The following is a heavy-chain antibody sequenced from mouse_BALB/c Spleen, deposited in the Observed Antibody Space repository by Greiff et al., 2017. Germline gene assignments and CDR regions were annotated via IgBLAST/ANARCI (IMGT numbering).Heavy chain of an antibody. Sequence: VQLQQSGTVLARPGASVKMSCKASGYTFTSYWMHWVKQRPGQGLESIGAIYPGNSDTSYNQKFKGKAKLTAVTSTSTAYMELSSLTNEDSAVYYCTRVYYGNYDYAMDYWGQGTSVTVSS. CDR1: GYTFTSYW. V-gene: IGHV1-5*01. CDR2: IYPGNSDT. CDR3: TRVYYGNYDYAMDY. J-gene: IGHJ4*01. D-gene: IGHD2-1*01.